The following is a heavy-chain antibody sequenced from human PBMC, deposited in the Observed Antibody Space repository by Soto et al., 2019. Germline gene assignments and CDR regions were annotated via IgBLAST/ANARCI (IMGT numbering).Heavy chain of an antibody. CDR2: IRSKAYGGTT. Sequence: GSLRLSCTASGFTFSDYTMSWFRQAPGKGLEWVGFIRSKAYGGTTEHAASVKGRFTISRDDSKSIAYLQMNSLKAEDTAVYHCTRDGRYSGYPPPAFWGQGTLVTVSS. CDR1: GFTFSDYT. CDR3: TRDGRYSGYPPPAF. D-gene: IGHD5-12*01. V-gene: IGHV3-49*03. J-gene: IGHJ4*02.